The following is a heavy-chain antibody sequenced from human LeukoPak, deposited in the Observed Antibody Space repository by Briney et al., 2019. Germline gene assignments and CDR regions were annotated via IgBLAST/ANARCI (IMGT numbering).Heavy chain of an antibody. CDR1: GFPFTVYP. CDR2: SSSDETYK. CDR3: ARSVSGVWLFDY. J-gene: IGHJ4*02. V-gene: IGHV3-30-3*01. Sequence: GGSLRLSCAASGFPFTVYPTHWVRQAPGKGLEWVSVSSSDETYKFYADSVRSRFTISRDNSKNRLYLQMSDLRAEDTAVYFCARSVSGVWLFDYWGRGTLVTVSS. D-gene: IGHD5/OR15-5a*01.